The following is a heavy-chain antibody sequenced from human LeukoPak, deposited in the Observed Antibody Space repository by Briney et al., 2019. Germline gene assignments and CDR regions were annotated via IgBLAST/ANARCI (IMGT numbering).Heavy chain of an antibody. V-gene: IGHV4-39*01. Sequence: SETLSLTCTVPGGSITSRSYYSGWIRQPPGKGLEWIGSIYYSGSTYYNPSLKSRVTISVDTSKNQFSLKLSSVTAADTAVYYCARHFYCSSTSCSHYFDLWGQGPLVTVSS. CDR2: IYYSGST. J-gene: IGHJ4*02. CDR3: ARHFYCSSTSCSHYFDL. D-gene: IGHD2-2*01. CDR1: GGSITSRSYY.